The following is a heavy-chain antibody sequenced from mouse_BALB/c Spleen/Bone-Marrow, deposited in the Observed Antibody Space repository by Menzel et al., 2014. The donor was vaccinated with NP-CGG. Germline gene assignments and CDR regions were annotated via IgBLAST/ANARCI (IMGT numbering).Heavy chain of an antibody. J-gene: IGHJ3*01. Sequence: EVQGVESGGGLVQPGGSLRLSCATSGFTFTDYYMSWVRQPPGKALEWLGFIRNKANGYTTEYSASVKGRFTISRDNSQSILYRQMNTLRAEDSATYYCARGAYGNYFAWFAYGGQGTLVTVSA. CDR2: IRNKANGYTT. CDR3: ARGAYGNYFAWFAY. D-gene: IGHD2-1*01. CDR1: GFTFTDYY. V-gene: IGHV7-3*02.